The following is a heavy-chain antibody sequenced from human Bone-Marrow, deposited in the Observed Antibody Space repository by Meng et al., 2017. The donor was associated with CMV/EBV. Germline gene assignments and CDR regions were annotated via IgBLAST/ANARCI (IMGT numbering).Heavy chain of an antibody. CDR3: ASSRGGGYYGSGYSG. Sequence: SVKVSCKASGGTFSSYTISWVRQAPGQGLEWMGRIIPILGIANYAQKFQGRVTITADKSTSTAYMELCSLRSEGTAVYYCASSRGGGYYGSGYSGWGQGTLVTVSS. V-gene: IGHV1-69*02. CDR2: IIPILGIA. J-gene: IGHJ4*02. CDR1: GGTFSSYT. D-gene: IGHD3-10*01.